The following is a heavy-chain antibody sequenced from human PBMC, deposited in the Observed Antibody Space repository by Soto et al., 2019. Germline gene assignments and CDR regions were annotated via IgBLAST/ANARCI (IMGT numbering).Heavy chain of an antibody. J-gene: IGHJ6*02. CDR2: IVVGSGNT. Sequence: ASVKVSCKASGFTFTSSAVQWVRQARGQRLEWIGWIVVGSGNTNYAQKLQGRVTMTTDTSTSTAYMELRSLRSDDTAVYYCAREISNYYGMDVWGQGTTVTVSS. V-gene: IGHV1-58*01. CDR3: AREISNYYGMDV. CDR1: GFTFTSSA.